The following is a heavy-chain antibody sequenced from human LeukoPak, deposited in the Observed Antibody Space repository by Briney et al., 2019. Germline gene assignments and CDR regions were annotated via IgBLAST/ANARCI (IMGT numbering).Heavy chain of an antibody. CDR1: GGSISSGGYY. CDR3: ARDVPHYDYVWGSYRYSNHFDY. J-gene: IGHJ4*02. V-gene: IGHV4-31*03. Sequence: PSETLSLTCTVSGGSISSGGYYWSWIRQHPGKGLEWIGYIYYSGSTYYNSSHKSRVTISVDTSKNQFSLKLSSVTAADTAVYYCARDVPHYDYVWGSYRYSNHFDYWGQGTLVTVSS. CDR2: IYYSGST. D-gene: IGHD3-16*02.